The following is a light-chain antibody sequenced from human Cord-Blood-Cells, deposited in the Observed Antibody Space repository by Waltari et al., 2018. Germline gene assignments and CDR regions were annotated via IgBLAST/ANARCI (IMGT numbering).Light chain of an antibody. Sequence: QSVLTQPPSVSGAPGQRVTISCTGSSSNIGAGYDVHWYQQLPGTAPKLLIYGNSNRPSGVPDRCPGSKSGPSASLASIGLQAEDEADYSCQSYDSSLSPWVFGGGTKLTVL. CDR3: QSYDSSLSPWV. V-gene: IGLV1-40*01. J-gene: IGLJ3*02. CDR1: SSNIGAGYD. CDR2: GNS.